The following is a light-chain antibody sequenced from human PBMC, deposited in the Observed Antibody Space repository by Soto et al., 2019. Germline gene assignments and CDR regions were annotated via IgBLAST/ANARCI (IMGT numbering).Light chain of an antibody. V-gene: IGLV2-11*01. CDR1: Y. CDR3: QSYDSNLSGSL. CDR2: DVT. J-gene: IGLJ2*01. Sequence: QSVLTQPRSVSGSPGQSVTTSCTYVSCYQRHPLKAPKLMIYDVTKRPSGVPDRFSGSKSGTSASLAITGLQGEDEGDYYCQSYDSNLSGSLFGGGTKLTVL.